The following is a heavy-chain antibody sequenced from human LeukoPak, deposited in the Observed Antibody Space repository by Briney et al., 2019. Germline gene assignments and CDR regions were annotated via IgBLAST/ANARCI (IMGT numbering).Heavy chain of an antibody. CDR2: ISHSGNT. D-gene: IGHD1-1*01. V-gene: IGHV4-4*02. J-gene: IGHJ4*02. CDR3: ARVTATTPFDY. CDR1: GGSISSSNW. Sequence: SETLSLTCAVSGGSISSSNWWSWVRQPPGKGLEWIGEISHSGNTNYNPSLESRVPISVDKSKNQFSLKLSSVTAADTAVYFCARVTATTPFDYWGQGALVTVSS.